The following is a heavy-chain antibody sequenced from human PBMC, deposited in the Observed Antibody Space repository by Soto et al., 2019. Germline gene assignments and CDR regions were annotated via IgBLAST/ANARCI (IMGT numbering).Heavy chain of an antibody. D-gene: IGHD2-15*01. V-gene: IGHV4-39*01. Sequence: PSETLALTCTFANGSISSSLYYWGWIRQSPGKGLEWIGSIYYNGSAYYNPSLKSRVTISVDTSKNQFSLKVHSVTAADTAVYYCARHRIVVVAVDTPNWFDSWGQGTLVTVSS. CDR1: NGSISSSLYY. J-gene: IGHJ5*01. CDR2: IYYNGSA. CDR3: ARHRIVVVAVDTPNWFDS.